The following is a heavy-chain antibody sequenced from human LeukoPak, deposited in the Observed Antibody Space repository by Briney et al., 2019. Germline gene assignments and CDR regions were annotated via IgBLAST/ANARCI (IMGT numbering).Heavy chain of an antibody. J-gene: IGHJ4*02. CDR1: GYTFTSYG. Sequence: GASVKVSCKASGYTFTSYGISWVRQAPGQGLEWMGWISGYNGNPKYAQKLQGRVTMTTDTSTSTAYMELRSLTSDDTAVYYCARVRYQLLEYFDYWGQGTLVTVSS. V-gene: IGHV1-18*01. CDR2: ISGYNGNP. CDR3: ARVRYQLLEYFDY. D-gene: IGHD2-2*01.